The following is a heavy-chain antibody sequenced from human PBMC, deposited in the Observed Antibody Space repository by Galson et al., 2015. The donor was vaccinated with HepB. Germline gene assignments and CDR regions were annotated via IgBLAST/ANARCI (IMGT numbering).Heavy chain of an antibody. Sequence: ETLSLTCAVYGGSFRDYYWGWIRQTPGKRLEWIGEINHHGTTKYNASLKSRVTISIDTRKSQFSLKMRSVTAADTAVYYCARVQVRGFFKLYYDGLDVWGQGTTVIVSS. CDR2: INHHGTT. J-gene: IGHJ6*02. CDR3: ARVQVRGFFKLYYDGLDV. CDR1: GGSFRDYY. D-gene: IGHD3-10*01. V-gene: IGHV4-34*01.